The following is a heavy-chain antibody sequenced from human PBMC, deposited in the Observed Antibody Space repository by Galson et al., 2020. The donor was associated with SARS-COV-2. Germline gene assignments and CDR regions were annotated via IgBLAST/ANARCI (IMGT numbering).Heavy chain of an antibody. CDR1: GFTFDDYA. CDR3: AKMHYYDSSGPDRGAFDI. V-gene: IGHV3-9*01. Sequence: GGSLRLSCAASGFTFDDYAMHWVRQAPGKGLEWVSGISWNSGSIGYADSVKGRFTISRDNAKNSLYLQMNSLRAEDTALYYCAKMHYYDSSGPDRGAFDIWGQGTMVTVSS. J-gene: IGHJ3*02. CDR2: ISWNSGSI. D-gene: IGHD3-22*01.